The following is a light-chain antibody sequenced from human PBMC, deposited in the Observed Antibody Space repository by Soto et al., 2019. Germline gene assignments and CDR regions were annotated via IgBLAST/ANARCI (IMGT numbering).Light chain of an antibody. V-gene: IGKV3-15*01. Sequence: EIVLTQSPATLSVPPGETATLSCRASQSVSSSLAWYQQTPGRAPRLLIYGASNRATDTPTRFSGSGSGTEFTLTISSLQSEDFAVYYCQQYNNWPPLTFGGGTKVDIK. J-gene: IGKJ4*01. CDR2: GAS. CDR1: QSVSSS. CDR3: QQYNNWPPLT.